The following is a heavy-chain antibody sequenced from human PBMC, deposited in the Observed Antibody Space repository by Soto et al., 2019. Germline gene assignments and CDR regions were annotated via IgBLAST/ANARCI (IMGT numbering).Heavy chain of an antibody. D-gene: IGHD6-13*01. V-gene: IGHV4-34*01. Sequence: SETLSLTCAVYGGSFSGYYWSWIRQPPGKGLEWIGEINHSGSTNYSPSLKSRVTISVDTSKNQFSLKLSSVTAADTAVYYCASVITIAAEPSGFVFSDYWGQGTLVTVSS. CDR3: ASVITIAAEPSGFVFSDY. CDR2: INHSGST. CDR1: GGSFSGYY. J-gene: IGHJ4*01.